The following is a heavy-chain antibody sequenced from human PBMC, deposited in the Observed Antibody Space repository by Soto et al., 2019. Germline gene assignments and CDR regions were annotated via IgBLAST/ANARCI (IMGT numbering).Heavy chain of an antibody. Sequence: GGSLRLSCAASGFTFSSYGMHWVRQAPGKGLEWVAVISYDGSNKYYADSVKGRFTISRDNSKNTLYLQMNSLRAEDTAVYYCAKDLAFVSGSWRYYYYGMDVWGQGTTVTVSS. J-gene: IGHJ6*02. CDR1: GFTFSSYG. D-gene: IGHD1-26*01. V-gene: IGHV3-30*18. CDR3: AKDLAFVSGSWRYYYYGMDV. CDR2: ISYDGSNK.